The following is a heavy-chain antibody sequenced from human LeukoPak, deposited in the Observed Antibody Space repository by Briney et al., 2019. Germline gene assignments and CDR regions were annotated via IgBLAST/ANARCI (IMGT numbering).Heavy chain of an antibody. CDR1: GFIFSSYS. D-gene: IGHD2-21*02. V-gene: IGHV3-21*01. CDR3: AREVAYCGGDCPTDAFDI. Sequence: GGSLRLSCAASGFIFSSYSMNWVRQAPGKGLEWVSSISSSSSYIYYADSVKGRFTISRDNAKNSLYLQMNSLRAEDTAVYYCAREVAYCGGDCPTDAFDIWGQGTMVTVSS. CDR2: ISSSSSYI. J-gene: IGHJ3*02.